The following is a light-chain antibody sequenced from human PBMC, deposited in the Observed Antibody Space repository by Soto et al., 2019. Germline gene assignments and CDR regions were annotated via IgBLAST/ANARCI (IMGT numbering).Light chain of an antibody. CDR1: QSVSSSY. CDR2: GAS. CDR3: QQYGSSLLT. Sequence: EIVLTQSPGTLSLSPGERATLSCRASQSVSSSYLAWYQQKPGQAPRLLIYGASSRATGIPDRFSGSGSGTDFTLTISSPEPEDFAVYYCQQYGSSLLTFGGGTKVEIK. V-gene: IGKV3-20*01. J-gene: IGKJ4*01.